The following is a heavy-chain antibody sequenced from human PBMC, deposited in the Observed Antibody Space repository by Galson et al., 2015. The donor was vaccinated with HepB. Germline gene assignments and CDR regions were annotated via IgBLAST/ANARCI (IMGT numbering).Heavy chain of an antibody. J-gene: IGHJ4*02. CDR3: ARSLGYSGYGAFDY. Sequence: PALVKPTQTLTLTCTFSGFSLSSTSGVGVGWIRQPPGKALEWLARIDWDDDKFYSTSLKTRLTISKDTSKNQVVLIMTNMDPVDTATYYCARSLGYSGYGAFDYWGQGTLVTVSS. V-gene: IGHV2-70*04. CDR2: IDWDDDK. CDR1: GFSLSSTSGVG. D-gene: IGHD5-12*01.